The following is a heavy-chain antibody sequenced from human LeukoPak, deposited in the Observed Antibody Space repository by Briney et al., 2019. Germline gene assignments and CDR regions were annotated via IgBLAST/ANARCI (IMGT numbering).Heavy chain of an antibody. V-gene: IGHV3-23*01. Sequence: GGSLRLSCTASGFIFSNYAMAWVRQAPGKGLEWVSAISGSGGNTYYADSVKGRFTISRDNSKNTLYLQMNSLRAEDTAVYYCAKMGQWLVPGVWFDPWGQGTLVTVSS. J-gene: IGHJ5*02. D-gene: IGHD6-19*01. CDR2: ISGSGGNT. CDR1: GFIFSNYA. CDR3: AKMGQWLVPGVWFDP.